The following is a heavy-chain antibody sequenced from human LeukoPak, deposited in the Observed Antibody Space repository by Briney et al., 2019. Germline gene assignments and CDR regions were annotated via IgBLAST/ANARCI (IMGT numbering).Heavy chain of an antibody. CDR1: GYSFTNYG. J-gene: IGHJ4*02. Sequence: ASVKVSCKASGYSFTNYGISWVRQAPGQGLEWMGWISAYNGNTNYAQKLQGRVTMTTDTSTSTAYMELRSLRSDDTAVYYCARDPRYGSGSYYPAFDYWGQGTLVTVSS. CDR3: ARDPRYGSGSYYPAFDY. CDR2: ISAYNGNT. D-gene: IGHD3-10*01. V-gene: IGHV1-18*01.